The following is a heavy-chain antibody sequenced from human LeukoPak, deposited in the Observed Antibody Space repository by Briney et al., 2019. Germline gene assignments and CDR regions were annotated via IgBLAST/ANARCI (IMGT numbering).Heavy chain of an antibody. V-gene: IGHV4-4*02. CDR2: IYHSGST. D-gene: IGHD5-24*01. J-gene: IGHJ4*02. CDR3: ARRANKDGYNYDYYDY. Sequence: PSGTLSLTCAVSGGSISSSNWWSWVRQPPGKGLEWIGEIYHSGSTNYNPSLKSRVTISVDKSKNQFSLKLSSVTAADTAVYYCARRANKDGYNYDYYDYWGQGTLVSVSS. CDR1: GGSISSSNW.